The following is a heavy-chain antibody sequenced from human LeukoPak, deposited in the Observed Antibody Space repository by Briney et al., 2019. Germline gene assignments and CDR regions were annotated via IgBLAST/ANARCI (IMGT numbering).Heavy chain of an antibody. CDR1: GFTFDDYA. CDR3: AKGTFSSSFDY. V-gene: IGHV3-9*01. Sequence: GRSLRLSCAASGFTFDDYAMHWVRQAPGKGLEWVSDISWNSGSIGYADSVKGRFTISRDNAKNSLYLQMNSLRAEDTALYYCAKGTFSSSFDYWGQGTLVTVSS. J-gene: IGHJ4*02. D-gene: IGHD6-6*01. CDR2: ISWNSGSI.